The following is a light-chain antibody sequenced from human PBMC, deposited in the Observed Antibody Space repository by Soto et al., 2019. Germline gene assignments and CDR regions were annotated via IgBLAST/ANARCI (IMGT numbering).Light chain of an antibody. J-gene: IGLJ1*01. CDR2: DIT. CDR1: SSDVGNYIF. CDR3: VSYTASASYV. Sequence: QSALTQPASVSGSPGQSITISCTGTSSDVGNYIFVSWYRQHPGKAPQLMIYDITNRPSGVFNRFSGSKSGNTASLTISGLQAEDEADYYCVSYTASASYVFGTGTKLTVL. V-gene: IGLV2-14*01.